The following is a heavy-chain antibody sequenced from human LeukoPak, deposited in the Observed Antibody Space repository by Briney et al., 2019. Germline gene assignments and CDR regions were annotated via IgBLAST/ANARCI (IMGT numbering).Heavy chain of an antibody. CDR1: GFTFSSYS. CDR2: ISSSSSYI. D-gene: IGHD3-16*01. CDR3: ARALVWGEVAFDI. Sequence: GGSLRLSCAASGFTFSSYSMNWVRQAPGKGLEWVSSISSSSSYIYYADSVKGRFTISRDSAKNSLYLQMNSLRAEDTAVYYCARALVWGEVAFDIWGQGTMVTVSS. J-gene: IGHJ3*02. V-gene: IGHV3-21*01.